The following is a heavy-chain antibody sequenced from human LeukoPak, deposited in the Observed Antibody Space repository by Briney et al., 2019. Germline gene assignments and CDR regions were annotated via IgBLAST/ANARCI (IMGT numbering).Heavy chain of an antibody. J-gene: IGHJ4*02. CDR3: ARDSSHYLGSSDY. V-gene: IGHV3-23*01. D-gene: IGHD6-6*01. Sequence: GGSLRLSCLVSGFSFGSYPMSWVRQAPGKGLEWVSVISETGDVTHYADSMKGRFTISRDNIKNTLNLQMNSLRAEDTAIYYCARDSSHYLGSSDYWGQGTLVTVSS. CDR2: ISETGDVT. CDR1: GFSFGSYP.